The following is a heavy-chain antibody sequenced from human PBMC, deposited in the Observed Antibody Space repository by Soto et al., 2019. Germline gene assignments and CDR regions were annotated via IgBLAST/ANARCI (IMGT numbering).Heavy chain of an antibody. Sequence: SETLSPTCAFSGGSISRGGYSWNWIRQPPGKGLEWIGYIYHSGSTYYNPSLKSRVTISVDKSNNQFSLKLSSVTAADTAVYYCARDSLHGYYFESWGQGTLVTVSS. D-gene: IGHD3-22*01. CDR3: ARDSLHGYYFES. V-gene: IGHV4-30-2*01. CDR2: IYHSGST. J-gene: IGHJ4*02. CDR1: GGSISRGGYS.